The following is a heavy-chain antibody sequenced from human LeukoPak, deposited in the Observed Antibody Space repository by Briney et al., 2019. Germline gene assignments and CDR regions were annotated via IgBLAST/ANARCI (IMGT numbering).Heavy chain of an antibody. V-gene: IGHV4-39*01. CDR1: GGSISSRSNY. J-gene: IGHJ4*02. CDR3: ARHGERGYSYGHDY. Sequence: SETLSLTCTVSGGSISSRSNYWGWIRQPPGKGLERIGSLYYSGSTYYNPSIKSRVTISVDTSKNKLSLKLSSVTAADTAVYYCARHGERGYSYGHDYWGQGTLVTVSS. CDR2: LYYSGST. D-gene: IGHD5-18*01.